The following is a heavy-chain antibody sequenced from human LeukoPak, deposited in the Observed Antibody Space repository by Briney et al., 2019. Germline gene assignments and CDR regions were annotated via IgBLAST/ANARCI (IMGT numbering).Heavy chain of an antibody. J-gene: IGHJ4*02. D-gene: IGHD6-13*01. V-gene: IGHV4-61*02. Sequence: SQTLSLTCTVSGGSISSGTYYWSWIRQPAGQGLEWIGRIYSNGDTRYNPSLKSRVTMSVDTSKNQLSLELGPVTAADTAVYYCARAAGAAGGQYFDYWGQGTLVTVSS. CDR2: IYSNGDT. CDR1: GGSISSGTYY. CDR3: ARAAGAAGGQYFDY.